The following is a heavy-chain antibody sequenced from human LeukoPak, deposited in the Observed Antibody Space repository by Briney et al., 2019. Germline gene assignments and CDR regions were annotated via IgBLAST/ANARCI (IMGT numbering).Heavy chain of an antibody. CDR1: GGSFSGYY. CDR3: ARAKWAAAGFDY. J-gene: IGHJ4*02. V-gene: IGHV4-34*01. CDR2: IKHSGST. D-gene: IGHD6-13*01. Sequence: SETLSLTCAVYGGSFSGYYWSWIRQPPAKGLEWIGEIKHSGSTNYNPSLKSRVTISVDTSKNQFSLKLSSVTAADTAVYYCARAKWAAAGFDYWGQGTLVTVSS.